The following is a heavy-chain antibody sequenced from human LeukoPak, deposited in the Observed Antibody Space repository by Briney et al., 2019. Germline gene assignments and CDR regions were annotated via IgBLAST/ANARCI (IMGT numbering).Heavy chain of an antibody. CDR1: GFTFSKYW. D-gene: IGHD4-23*01. CDR2: INPDDKST. Sequence: GGSLRLSCAASGFTFSKYWLHWVRQPPGRGLVWLARINPDDKSTSYADSVKGRFTISVDDAKETLFLQMNSLTAEDTAVYYCLTIVETPIDAFDIWGQGTMVTVSS. V-gene: IGHV3-74*01. J-gene: IGHJ3*02. CDR3: LTIVETPIDAFDI.